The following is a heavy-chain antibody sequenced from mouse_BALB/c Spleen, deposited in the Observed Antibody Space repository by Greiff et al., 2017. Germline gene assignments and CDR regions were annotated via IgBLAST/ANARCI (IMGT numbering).Heavy chain of an antibody. CDR3: ARGRYGNYEGFAY. J-gene: IGHJ3*01. D-gene: IGHD2-10*02. CDR2: ISSGGST. V-gene: IGHV5-6-5*01. CDR1: GFTFSSYA. Sequence: EVHLVESGGGLVKPGGSLKLSCAASGFTFSSYAMSWVRQTPEKRLEWVASISSGGSTYYPDSVKGRFTISRDNARNILYLQMSSLRSEDTAMYYCARGRYGNYEGFAYWGQGTLVTVSA.